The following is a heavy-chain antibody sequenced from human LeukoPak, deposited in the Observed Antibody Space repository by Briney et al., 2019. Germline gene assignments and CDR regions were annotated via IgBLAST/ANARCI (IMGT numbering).Heavy chain of an antibody. CDR1: GYTLTELS. D-gene: IGHD5-12*01. J-gene: IGHJ4*02. V-gene: IGHV1-24*01. CDR2: FDPEDGET. Sequence: ASVKVSCKVSGYTLTELSMHWVRQAPGKGLEWMGGFDPEDGETIYAQKFQGRVTMTEDTSTDTAYMELSSLRSEDTAVYYCATQIVATGGFDYWGQGTLVTVSS. CDR3: ATQIVATGGFDY.